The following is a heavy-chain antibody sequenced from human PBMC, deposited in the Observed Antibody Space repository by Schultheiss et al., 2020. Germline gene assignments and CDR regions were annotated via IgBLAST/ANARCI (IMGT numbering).Heavy chain of an antibody. CDR2: INHSGST. CDR3: ARRLEVWYCSSTSCEYYYYYMDV. V-gene: IGHV4-39*07. J-gene: IGHJ6*03. Sequence: SQTLSLTCTVSGGSISSSSYYWGWIRQPPGKGLEWIGEINHSGSTNYNPSLKSRVTISVDTSKNQFSLKLSSVTAADTAVYYCARRLEVWYCSSTSCEYYYYYMDVWGKGTTVTVSS. D-gene: IGHD2-2*01. CDR1: GGSISSSSYY.